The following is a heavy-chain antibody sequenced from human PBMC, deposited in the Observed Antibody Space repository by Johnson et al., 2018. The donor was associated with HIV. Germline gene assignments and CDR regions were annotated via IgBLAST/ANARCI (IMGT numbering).Heavy chain of an antibody. Sequence: VKLLESGGGLVQPGGSLILSCAASGFTFSSYAMSWVRQAPGKGLEWVSAISGSGGSTYYADSVKGRFTISRDNSKNTLYLQMNSLRAEDTAVYYCAKGMGYCGGDCPDAFDIWGQGTMVTVSS. V-gene: IGHV3-23*01. CDR3: AKGMGYCGGDCPDAFDI. J-gene: IGHJ3*02. CDR1: GFTFSSYA. D-gene: IGHD2-21*01. CDR2: ISGSGGST.